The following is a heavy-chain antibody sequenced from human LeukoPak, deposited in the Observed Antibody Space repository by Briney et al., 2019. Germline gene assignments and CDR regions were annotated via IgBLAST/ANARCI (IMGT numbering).Heavy chain of an antibody. CDR3: ARDDNYGSDY. CDR2: INLDGSEK. V-gene: IGHV3-7*04. CDR1: GFIFRNYW. D-gene: IGHD3-10*01. J-gene: IGHJ4*02. Sequence: GGSLRLSCAASGFIFRNYWMSWVRQAPGKGLEWVANINLDGSEKYYVGSVKGRFTISRDNAKNSLYLQMNTLGADDTAVYYCARDDNYGSDYWGQGTLVTVSS.